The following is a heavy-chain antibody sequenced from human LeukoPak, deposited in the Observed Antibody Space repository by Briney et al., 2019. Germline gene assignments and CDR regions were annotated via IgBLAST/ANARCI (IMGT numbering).Heavy chain of an antibody. CDR3: ARAPSGSYLRDAFDI. J-gene: IGHJ3*02. V-gene: IGHV4-30-2*01. CDR1: GGSISSGGYS. D-gene: IGHD1-26*01. Sequence: PSETLSLTCAVSGGSISSGGYSWSWIRQPPGKGLEWIGYIYHSGSTYYNPSLKSRVTISVDRSKNQFSLKLSSVTAADTAVYYCARAPSGSYLRDAFDIWGQGTMVTVSS. CDR2: IYHSGST.